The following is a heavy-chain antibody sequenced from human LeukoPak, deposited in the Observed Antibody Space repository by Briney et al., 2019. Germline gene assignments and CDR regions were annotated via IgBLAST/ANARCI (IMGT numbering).Heavy chain of an antibody. CDR3: ARDLHYGQMNYYYYYMDV. CDR1: GYSISSGYY. J-gene: IGHJ6*03. V-gene: IGHV4-38-2*02. Sequence: SETLSLTCTVSGYSISSGYYWGWIRQPPGKGLEWIGSIYHSGSTYYNPSLKSRVTISVDTSKNQFSLKLSSVTAADTAVYYCARDLHYGQMNYYYYYMDVWGKGTTVTVSS. D-gene: IGHD4-17*01. CDR2: IYHSGST.